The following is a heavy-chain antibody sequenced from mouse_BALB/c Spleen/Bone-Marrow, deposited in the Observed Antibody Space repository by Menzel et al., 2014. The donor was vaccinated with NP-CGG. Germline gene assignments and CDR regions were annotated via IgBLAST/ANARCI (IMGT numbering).Heavy chain of an antibody. CDR3: ARGGISVDY. J-gene: IGHJ2*01. CDR2: IYPGDGDT. CDR1: GYAFSVYW. V-gene: IGHV1-80*01. Sequence: LQESGAELVRPGSSVKISCKASGYAFSVYWMNWVKQRPGQGLEWIGQIYPGDGDTNYNGKFKGRATLTADKPSNTAYMQLSSLTSEDSAVYFCARGGISVDYWGQGTTLTVSS.